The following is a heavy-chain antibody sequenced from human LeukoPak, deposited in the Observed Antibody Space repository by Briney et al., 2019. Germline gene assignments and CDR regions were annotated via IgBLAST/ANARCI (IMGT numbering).Heavy chain of an antibody. V-gene: IGHV1-2*02. D-gene: IGHD3-3*01. CDR3: ARAARITIFGVVIITLDY. CDR2: INPNSGGT. J-gene: IGHJ4*02. CDR1: GYTFTGYY. Sequence: ASVKASCKASGYTFTGYYMHWVRQAPGQGLEWMGWINPNSGGTNYAQKFQGRVTMTRDTSISTAYMELSRLRSDDTAVYYCARAARITIFGVVIITLDYWGQGTLVTVSS.